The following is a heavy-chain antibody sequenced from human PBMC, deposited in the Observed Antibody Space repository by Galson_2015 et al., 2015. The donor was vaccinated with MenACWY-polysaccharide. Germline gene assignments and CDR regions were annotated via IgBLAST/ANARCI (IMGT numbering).Heavy chain of an antibody. D-gene: IGHD4/OR15-4a*01. V-gene: IGHV3-48*02. Sequence: SLRLSCAASGFIFSSHRMNWVRQAPGRGLEWISYISSSSTSINYADSVKGRFTISRDNARNSLYLQMNSLRDEDTAVYYCAGSMTILDYWGQGTLVTVSS. CDR3: AGSMTILDY. CDR2: ISSSSTSI. CDR1: GFIFSSHR. J-gene: IGHJ4*02.